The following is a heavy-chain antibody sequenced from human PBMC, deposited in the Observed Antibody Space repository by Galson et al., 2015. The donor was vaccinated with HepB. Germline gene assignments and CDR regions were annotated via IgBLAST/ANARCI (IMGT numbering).Heavy chain of an antibody. Sequence: SLRLSCAASGFTFSSYAMSWVRQAPGKGLEWVSAISGSGGSTYYADSVKGRFTISRDNSKNTLYLHMNSLRAEDTAVYYCAKDGRPITIFGVVIIRGGYYFDYWGQGTPVTVSS. CDR3: AKDGRPITIFGVVIIRGGYYFDY. D-gene: IGHD3-3*01. CDR2: ISGSGGST. CDR1: GFTFSSYA. J-gene: IGHJ4*02. V-gene: IGHV3-23*01.